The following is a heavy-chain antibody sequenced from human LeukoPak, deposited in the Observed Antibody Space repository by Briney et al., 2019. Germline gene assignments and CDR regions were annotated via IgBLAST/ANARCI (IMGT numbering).Heavy chain of an antibody. CDR1: GGTLSSYA. Sequence: ASVKVSCKASGGTLSSYAISWVRQAPGQGLEWMGGIIPIFGTANYAQKFQGRVTIPADESTSTAYMELSSLRSEDTAVYYCASSRYYDSSGYPYYYYMDVWGKGTTVTISS. CDR2: IIPIFGTA. CDR3: ASSRYYDSSGYPYYYYMDV. V-gene: IGHV1-69*01. D-gene: IGHD3-22*01. J-gene: IGHJ6*03.